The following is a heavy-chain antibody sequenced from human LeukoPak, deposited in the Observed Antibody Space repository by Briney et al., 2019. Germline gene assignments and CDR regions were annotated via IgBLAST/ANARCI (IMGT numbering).Heavy chain of an antibody. CDR3: ARADWFSFDY. V-gene: IGHV3-7*04. CDR2: IKKDGSEE. CDR1: GFTFSSYY. J-gene: IGHJ4*02. Sequence: PGGSLRLSCAASGFTFSSYYMAWVRQPPGKGLEWVATIKKDGSEESFEDSVKGRFTISRDNAKNSLSLQMNNQSAEDTAVYYCARADWFSFDYWGQGVLVTVSS. D-gene: IGHD3-9*01.